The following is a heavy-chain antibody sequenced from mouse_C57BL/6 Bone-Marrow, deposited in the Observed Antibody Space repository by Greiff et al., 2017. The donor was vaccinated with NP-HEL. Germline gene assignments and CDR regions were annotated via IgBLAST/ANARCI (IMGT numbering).Heavy chain of an antibody. V-gene: IGHV1-50*01. CDR1: GYTFTSYW. CDR3: ARGEYYGSTYYYAMDY. D-gene: IGHD1-1*01. CDR2: LDPSDSYT. Sequence: VQLQQPGAELVKPGASVKLSCKASGYTFTSYWMQWVKQRPGQGLEWIGELDPSDSYTNYNQKFKGKATLTVDTSSSTADMQHSRLTDEDAAVYYCARGEYYGSTYYYAMDYWGQGTSVTVSS. J-gene: IGHJ4*01.